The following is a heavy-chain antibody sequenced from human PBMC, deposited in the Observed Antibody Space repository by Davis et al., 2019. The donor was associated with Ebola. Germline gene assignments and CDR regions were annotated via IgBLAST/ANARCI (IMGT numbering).Heavy chain of an antibody. J-gene: IGHJ6*02. V-gene: IGHV3-33*01. D-gene: IGHD3-3*01. Sequence: GESLKISCAASGFTFSSYGMHWVRQAPGKGLEWVAVIWYDGSNKYYADSVKGRFTISRDNSKNTLYLQMNSLRAEDTAVYYCARVGPGYYDFWSGYYTHGMDVWGQGTTVTVSS. CDR2: IWYDGSNK. CDR3: ARVGPGYYDFWSGYYTHGMDV. CDR1: GFTFSSYG.